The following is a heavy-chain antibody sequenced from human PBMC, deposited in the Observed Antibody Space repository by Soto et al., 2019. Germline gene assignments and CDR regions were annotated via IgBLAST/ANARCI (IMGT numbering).Heavy chain of an antibody. CDR3: ARDSHIDGSGFIDY. Sequence: GGSLRLSCAASGFTFSSYAMHWVRQAPGKGLEWVAVISYDGSNKYYADSVKGRFTISRDNSKNTLYLQMNSLRAEDTAVYYCARDSHIDGSGFIDYWGQGTLVTVSS. D-gene: IGHD3-10*01. CDR2: ISYDGSNK. CDR1: GFTFSSYA. V-gene: IGHV3-30-3*01. J-gene: IGHJ4*02.